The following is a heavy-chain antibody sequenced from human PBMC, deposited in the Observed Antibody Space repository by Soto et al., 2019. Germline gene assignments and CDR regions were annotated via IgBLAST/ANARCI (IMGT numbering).Heavy chain of an antibody. CDR3: AKEMIASTLADFFDY. CDR2: ISGSGGRT. V-gene: IGHV3-23*01. D-gene: IGHD2-21*01. Sequence: EVQLLESGGGLIQPGGSLRLSCEASGFTFSNYGMTWVRLAPGKGLEWVSTISGSGGRTFYADPVKGRFTISRDNSKNTLYLQMKSLRAEDTAVYYCAKEMIASTLADFFDYWDQGTLVTVSS. J-gene: IGHJ4*02. CDR1: GFTFSNYG.